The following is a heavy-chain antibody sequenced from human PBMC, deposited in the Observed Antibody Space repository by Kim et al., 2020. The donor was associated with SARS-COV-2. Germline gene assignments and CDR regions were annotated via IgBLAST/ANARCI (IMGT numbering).Heavy chain of an antibody. V-gene: IGHV4-59*13. D-gene: IGHD3-10*01. Sequence: SETLSLTCTVSGGSISSYYWSWIRQPPGKGLEWIGYIYYSGSTNYNPSLKSRVTISVDTSKNQFSLKLSSVTAADTAVYYCARDVPQKGYYGSGSYYYYGMDVWGQGTTVTVSS. J-gene: IGHJ6*02. CDR2: IYYSGST. CDR3: ARDVPQKGYYGSGSYYYYGMDV. CDR1: GGSISSYY.